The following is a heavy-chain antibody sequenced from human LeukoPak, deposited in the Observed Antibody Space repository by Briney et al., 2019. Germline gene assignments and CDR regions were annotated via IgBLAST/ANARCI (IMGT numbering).Heavy chain of an antibody. CDR3: ARGNSPGDQDAFDI. CDR1: GFTFSSYS. Sequence: GGSLRLSCAASGFTFSSYSMNWVRQAPGKGLEWVSSISSSSGYIYYADSVKGRFTISRDNAKNSLYLQMNSLRAEDTAVYYCARGNSPGDQDAFDIWGQGTMVTVSS. D-gene: IGHD2-21*01. CDR2: ISSSSGYI. V-gene: IGHV3-21*01. J-gene: IGHJ3*02.